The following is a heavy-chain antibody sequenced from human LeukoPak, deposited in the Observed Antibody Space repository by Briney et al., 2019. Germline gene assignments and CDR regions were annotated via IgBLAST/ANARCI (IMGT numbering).Heavy chain of an antibody. CDR1: GFTFSDYY. D-gene: IGHD6-19*01. CDR2: ISGSGGST. Sequence: GGSLRLSCAASGFTFSDYYMSWIRQAPGKGLEWVSAISGSGGSTYYADSVKGRFTISRDNSKNTLYLQMNSLRAEDTAVYYCAKALGGTVAWSAFDIWGQGTMVTVSS. J-gene: IGHJ3*02. V-gene: IGHV3-23*01. CDR3: AKALGGTVAWSAFDI.